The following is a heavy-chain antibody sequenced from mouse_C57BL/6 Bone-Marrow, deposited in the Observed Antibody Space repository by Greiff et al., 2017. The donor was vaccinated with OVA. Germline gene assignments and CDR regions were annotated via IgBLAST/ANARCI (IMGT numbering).Heavy chain of an antibody. CDR2: IYPRSGNT. Sequence: VQLQQSGAELARPGASVKLSCTASGYTFTSYGISWVKQRTGQGLEWIGEIYPRSGNTYYNEKFKGKATLTADKSSSTAYMKLRSLTSEDSAVYFCARKGDHYYAMDYWGQGTSVTVSS. D-gene: IGHD3-3*01. CDR1: GYTFTSYG. CDR3: ARKGDHYYAMDY. J-gene: IGHJ4*01. V-gene: IGHV1-81*01.